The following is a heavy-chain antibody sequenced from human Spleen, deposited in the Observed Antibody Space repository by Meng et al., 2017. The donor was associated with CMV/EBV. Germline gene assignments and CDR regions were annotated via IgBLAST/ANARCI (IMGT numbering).Heavy chain of an antibody. Sequence: GESLKISCAASGFTFDDYDMTWVRQPPGKGPEWVSGINWNGGGTRYADSVKGRFTISRDNAKNSLYLQMNSLRVEDTALYYCARDRPGTPYYFDYWGQGTLVTVSS. J-gene: IGHJ4*02. V-gene: IGHV3-20*04. CDR3: ARDRPGTPYYFDY. CDR1: GFTFDDYD. D-gene: IGHD1-14*01. CDR2: INWNGGGT.